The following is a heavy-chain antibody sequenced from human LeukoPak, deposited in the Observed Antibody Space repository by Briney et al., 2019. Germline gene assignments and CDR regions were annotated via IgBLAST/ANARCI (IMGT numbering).Heavy chain of an antibody. Sequence: PSETLSLTCTVSGGSISSYYWSWIRQPPGKGLEWIGYIYYSGSTNYNPSLKSRVTISVDTSKNQFSLKLSSVTAADMAVYYCARLGYYYDSSGYYYEYYFQHWGQGTLVTVSS. CDR1: GGSISSYY. D-gene: IGHD3-22*01. CDR2: IYYSGST. CDR3: ARLGYYYDSSGYYYEYYFQH. V-gene: IGHV4-59*01. J-gene: IGHJ1*01.